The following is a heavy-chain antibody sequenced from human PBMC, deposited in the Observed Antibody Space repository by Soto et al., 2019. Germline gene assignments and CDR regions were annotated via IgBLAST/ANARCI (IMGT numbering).Heavy chain of an antibody. V-gene: IGHV5-51*01. CDR2: INPVDSDT. CDR1: GYSFTSFW. CDR3: ARGFFRPPSTHNFDY. Sequence: PGESLKISCQGFGYSFTSFWIGWVRQMPGKGLEWMGIINPVDSDTRYSPSFQGQVTISVDKSITTAYLQWSSLKASDTAMYYRARGFFRPPSTHNFDYWGLGTLVTVSS. J-gene: IGHJ4*02. D-gene: IGHD2-21*01.